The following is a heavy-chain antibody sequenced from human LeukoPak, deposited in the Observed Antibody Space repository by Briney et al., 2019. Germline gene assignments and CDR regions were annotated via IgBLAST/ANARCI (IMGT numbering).Heavy chain of an antibody. CDR1: VFTFSNAW. Sequence: GGSLRLSCAASVFTFSNAWMNWVRQAPWKGPEWVGRIKSKTNGGTTDYAAPVKGRFTISRDDSENTLYLQMNSLKTEDTAVYYCATGGYGDMDYWGQGTLVTVSS. V-gene: IGHV3-15*07. CDR2: IKSKTNGGTT. J-gene: IGHJ4*02. D-gene: IGHD4-17*01. CDR3: ATGGYGDMDY.